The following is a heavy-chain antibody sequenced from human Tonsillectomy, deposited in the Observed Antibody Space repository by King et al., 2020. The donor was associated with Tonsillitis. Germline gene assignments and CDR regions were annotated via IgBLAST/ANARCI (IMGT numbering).Heavy chain of an antibody. Sequence: VQLVESGAEVKKPGASVKVSCKASGYTFPTYGISWVRQAPGQGLEWMGWISAYNDNTNYAQKLQGRVTMTTDTSTTTAYIELRSLRSDDTAVYYCARELKYCYDNSGYFFDCGGQGPLVTVSA. CDR3: ARELKYCYDNSGYFFDC. J-gene: IGHJ4*02. CDR1: GYTFPTYG. CDR2: ISAYNDNT. D-gene: IGHD3-22*01. V-gene: IGHV1-18*04.